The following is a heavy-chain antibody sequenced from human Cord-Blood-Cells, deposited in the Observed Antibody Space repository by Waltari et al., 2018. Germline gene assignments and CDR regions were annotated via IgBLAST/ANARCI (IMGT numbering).Heavy chain of an antibody. J-gene: IGHJ4*02. Sequence: EVQLVESGGGLVKPGGSLRLSCAASGFTFSSYSMNWVRQAPGKGLEWVSSISSSSSYIYYADSGKGRFTISRDNAKNSLYLQMNSLRAEDTAVYYCARDTGIAARRSYFDYWGQGTLVTVSS. CDR2: ISSSSSYI. D-gene: IGHD6-6*01. V-gene: IGHV3-21*01. CDR3: ARDTGIAARRSYFDY. CDR1: GFTFSSYS.